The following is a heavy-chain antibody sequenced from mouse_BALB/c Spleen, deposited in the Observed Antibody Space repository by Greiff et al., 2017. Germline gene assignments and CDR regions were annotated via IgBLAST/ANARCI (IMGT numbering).Heavy chain of an antibody. D-gene: IGHD2-1*01. J-gene: IGHJ4*01. CDR2: IWGDGST. CDR1: GFSLTGYG. Sequence: VAPSQSLSITCTVSGFSLTGYGVNWVRQPPGKGLEWLGMIWGDGSTDYNSALKSRLSISKDNSKSQVFLKMNSLQTDDTARYYCARVPLSTGEAMDYWGQGTSVTVSS. CDR3: ARVPLSTGEAMDY. V-gene: IGHV2-6-7*01.